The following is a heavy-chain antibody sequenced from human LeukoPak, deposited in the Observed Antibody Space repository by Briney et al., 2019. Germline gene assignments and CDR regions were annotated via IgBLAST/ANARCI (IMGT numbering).Heavy chain of an antibody. V-gene: IGHV4-59*02. CDR3: ARGAGQWLADY. J-gene: IGHJ4*02. Sequence: SETLSLTCNVSGGPVSGNYWSWIRQPPGKGLEWIGYISYSGSTNYNPSLKSRVTMSVDTSKNQFSLKLSSVTSEDTAVYYCARGAGQWLADYWGQGTLVTVSS. D-gene: IGHD6-19*01. CDR2: ISYSGST. CDR1: GGPVSGNY.